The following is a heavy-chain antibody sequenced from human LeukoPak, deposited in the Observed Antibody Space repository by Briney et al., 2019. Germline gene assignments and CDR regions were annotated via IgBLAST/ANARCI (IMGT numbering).Heavy chain of an antibody. CDR2: INHSGST. V-gene: IGHV4-34*01. Sequence: SETLSLTCAVYGGSFSGYYWSWIRQPPGKGLEWIGEINHSGSTNYNPSLKSRVTVSVDTSKNQFSLKLSSVTAADTAVYYRARGEVGATPRYYFDYWGQGTLVTVSS. CDR3: ARGEVGATPRYYFDY. CDR1: GGSFSGYY. J-gene: IGHJ4*02. D-gene: IGHD1-26*01.